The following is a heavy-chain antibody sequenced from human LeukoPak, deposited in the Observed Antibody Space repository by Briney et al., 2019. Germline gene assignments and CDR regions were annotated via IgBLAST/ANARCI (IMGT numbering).Heavy chain of an antibody. V-gene: IGHV1-69*06. D-gene: IGHD1-14*01. CDR1: GGTFSSYA. Sequence: SVKVSCKASGGTFSSYAISWVRQAPGQGLEWMGGIIPIFGTANYAQKFQGRVTITVDKSTSTAYMELSSLRSEDTAVYYCARSEQYDEDYYYYMDVWGKGTTVTVSS. CDR2: IIPIFGTA. J-gene: IGHJ6*03. CDR3: ARSEQYDEDYYYYMDV.